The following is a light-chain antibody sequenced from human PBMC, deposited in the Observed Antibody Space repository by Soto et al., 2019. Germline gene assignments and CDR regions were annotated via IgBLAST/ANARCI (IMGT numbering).Light chain of an antibody. CDR3: QQYNNWPGT. J-gene: IGKJ1*01. Sequence: VLAQSPVTLSLSPGESATLSCRASQRVASSHIAWYQQKPGQAPRLLIYGASTRATGIPARFSGSGSGTEFTLTISSLQSEDFAVYYCQQYNNWPGTFCQGTKVDIK. CDR2: GAS. CDR1: QRVASSH. V-gene: IGKV3-15*01.